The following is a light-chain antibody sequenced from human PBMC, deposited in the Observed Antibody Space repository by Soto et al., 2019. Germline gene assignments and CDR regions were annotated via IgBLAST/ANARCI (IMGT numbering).Light chain of an antibody. CDR2: EVS. J-gene: IGLJ2*01. V-gene: IGLV2-8*01. Sequence: QSALTQPPSASGSPGQSVTISCTGTSSDVGDYNYVSWYQQHPGKAPKLMMYEVSKRPSGVPDRFSGSKSGNAASLIVSGLQAEDEADYYCSSYVGSNTSVVFGGGTKLTVL. CDR1: SSDVGDYNY. CDR3: SSYVGSNTSVV.